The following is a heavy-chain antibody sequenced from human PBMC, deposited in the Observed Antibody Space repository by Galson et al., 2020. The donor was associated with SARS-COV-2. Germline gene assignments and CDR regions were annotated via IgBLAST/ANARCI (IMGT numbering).Heavy chain of an antibody. D-gene: IGHD3-16*02. J-gene: IGHJ4*02. V-gene: IGHV1-2*02. CDR3: AKPTRDETMLLLSVGGIVASSYFFDY. CDR2: INPNSGAT. Sequence: ASVKVSCKASGYTFTDYYMHWVRQAHGQGLEWVGWINPNSGATAYAQKFQGRVTMTRDTSISTAYMELSRLRSDDTAVYSCAKPTRDETMLLLSVGGIVASSYFFDYWGQGALVTVSS. CDR1: GYTFTDYY.